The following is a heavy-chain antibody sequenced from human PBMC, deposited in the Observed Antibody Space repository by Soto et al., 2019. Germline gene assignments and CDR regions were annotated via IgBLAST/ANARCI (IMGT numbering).Heavy chain of an antibody. CDR1: GFTFSSYA. Sequence: GSLRLSCAASGFTFSSYAMHWVRQAPGKGLEWVAVISYDGSNKYYADSVKGRFTISRDNSKNTLYLQMNSLRAEDTAVYYCARDFLGRGVITSYYYYGMDVWGKGTTVTVSS. V-gene: IGHV3-30-3*01. CDR2: ISYDGSNK. D-gene: IGHD3-10*01. CDR3: ARDFLGRGVITSYYYYGMDV. J-gene: IGHJ6*04.